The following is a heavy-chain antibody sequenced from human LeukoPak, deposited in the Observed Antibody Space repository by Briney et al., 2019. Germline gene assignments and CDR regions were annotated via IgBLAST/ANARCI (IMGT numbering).Heavy chain of an antibody. V-gene: IGHV1-69*04. CDR1: GGTFSSYA. D-gene: IGHD6-6*01. CDR2: IIPILGIA. CDR3: ARGSSIAARPGYFDY. Sequence: SVKVSCKASGGTFSSYAISWVRQAPGQGLEWMGRIIPILGIANYAQKFQGRVTITADKPTSTAYMELSSLRSEDTAVYYCARGSSIAARPGYFDYWGQGTLVTVSS. J-gene: IGHJ4*02.